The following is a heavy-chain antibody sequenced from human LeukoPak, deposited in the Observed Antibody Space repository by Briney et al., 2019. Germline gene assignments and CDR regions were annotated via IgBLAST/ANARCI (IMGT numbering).Heavy chain of an antibody. CDR2: IDPSDSYT. Sequence: GESLKISCQGSGYSFTTYYITWVRQLPGKGLEWMGRIDPSDSYTNYSPSFQGHVTISSDQSISTAYLQWSGLKASDTAIYYCARRPVATNYYYGMDVWGQGTTVTVSS. CDR3: ARRPVATNYYYGMDV. CDR1: GYSFTTYY. J-gene: IGHJ6*02. D-gene: IGHD2-2*01. V-gene: IGHV5-10-1*01.